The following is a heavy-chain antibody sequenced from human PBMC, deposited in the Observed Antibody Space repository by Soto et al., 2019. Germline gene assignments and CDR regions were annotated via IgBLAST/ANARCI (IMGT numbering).Heavy chain of an antibody. J-gene: IGHJ2*01. V-gene: IGHV4-4*07. CDR1: GDSISSYY. Sequence: QVQLQESGPGLVKPSETLSLTCTVSGDSISSYYWSWIRQPAGKGLEWIGRMYISGSTNDNPSLNSRITMSIDTSKNQFSLKLGSVTAADTAVYYCARDSGGSAPWYFDLWGRGTLVTVSS. CDR2: MYISGST. CDR3: ARDSGGSAPWYFDL. D-gene: IGHD1-26*01.